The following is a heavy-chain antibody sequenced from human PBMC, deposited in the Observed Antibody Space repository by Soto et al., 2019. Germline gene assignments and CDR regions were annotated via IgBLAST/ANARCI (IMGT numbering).Heavy chain of an antibody. V-gene: IGHV1-18*01. CDR3: ARGIVVVPAAKTNGGYDLSYLDY. D-gene: IGHD2-2*01. J-gene: IGHJ4*02. Sequence: ASVKVSCKASGYTFTSYGISWVLQAPGQGLEWMGWISAYNGNTNYAQKLQGRVTMTTDTSTSTAYMELRSLRSDDTAVYYCARGIVVVPAAKTNGGYDLSYLDYWGQGTLVTVST. CDR2: ISAYNGNT. CDR1: GYTFTSYG.